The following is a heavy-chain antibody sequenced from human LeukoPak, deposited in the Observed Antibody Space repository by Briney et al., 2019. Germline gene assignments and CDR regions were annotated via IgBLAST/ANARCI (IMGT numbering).Heavy chain of an antibody. CDR3: AKEGSNGDFDY. V-gene: IGHV3-30*18. CDR1: GFTFSSYD. D-gene: IGHD1-26*01. CDR2: ISYDGSNK. Sequence: PWGSLRLSCAASGFTFSSYDMHWVWQAPGKGLEWVTVISYDGSNKYYGDSVKGRFTISRDNSKNTLYLKMNSLRAEDTAVYYCAKEGSNGDFDYWGQGTLDTVSS. J-gene: IGHJ4*02.